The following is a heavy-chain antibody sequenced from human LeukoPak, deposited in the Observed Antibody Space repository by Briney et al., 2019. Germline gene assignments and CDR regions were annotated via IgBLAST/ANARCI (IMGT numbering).Heavy chain of an antibody. CDR3: ARQSGSAIVYHYSYYMDV. V-gene: IGHV4-39*01. CDR1: GGSISTNTYY. CDR2: IYFSGTT. Sequence: SETLSLTCTVPGGSISTNTYYWASIRQPPGTGLECIGGIYFSGTTYYNPSLKSRVTISVDTSKNPFSLQLTSVTAADTAVYFCARQSGSAIVYHYSYYMDVWGKGTTVTVSS. J-gene: IGHJ6*03. D-gene: IGHD5-18*01.